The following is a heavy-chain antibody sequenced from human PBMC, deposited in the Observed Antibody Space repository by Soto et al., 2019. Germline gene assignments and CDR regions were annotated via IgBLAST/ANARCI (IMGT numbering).Heavy chain of an antibody. CDR3: AKTVGAALAYDAFDI. D-gene: IGHD6-13*01. Sequence: GGSLRLSCAASGFTFSSYAMSWVRQAPGKGLEWVSAISGSGGSTYYADSVKGRFTISRDNSKNTLYLQMNSLRAEDTAVYYFAKTVGAALAYDAFDIWGQGTMVTVSS. J-gene: IGHJ3*02. V-gene: IGHV3-23*01. CDR1: GFTFSSYA. CDR2: ISGSGGST.